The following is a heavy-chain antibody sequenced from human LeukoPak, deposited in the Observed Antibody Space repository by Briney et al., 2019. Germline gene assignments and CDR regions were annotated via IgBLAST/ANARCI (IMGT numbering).Heavy chain of an antibody. D-gene: IGHD3-3*01. CDR1: GYTLTELS. Sequence: GASVKVSCKVSGYTLTELSMHWVRQAPGKGLEWMGGFDPEDGETIYAQKFQGRVTMTEDTSTDTAYMELSSLRSEDTAVYYCATGSDFWSAQDDYYYMDVWGKGTTVTVSS. CDR3: ATGSDFWSAQDDYYYMDV. CDR2: FDPEDGET. J-gene: IGHJ6*03. V-gene: IGHV1-24*01.